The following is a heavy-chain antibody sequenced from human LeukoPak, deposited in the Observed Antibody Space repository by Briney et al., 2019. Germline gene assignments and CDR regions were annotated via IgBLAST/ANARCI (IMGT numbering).Heavy chain of an antibody. D-gene: IGHD3-22*01. CDR1: GFTFSESW. CDR2: IWYDGSNK. V-gene: IGHV3-33*07. Sequence: GGSLRLSCVASGFTFSESWMTWVRQPPGKGLEWVAIIWYDGSNKTYEDSVKGRFTISRDNSKNTLYLQMNSLRAEDTAVYYCARGVDYYENSGTIDYWGQGTLVTVSS. J-gene: IGHJ4*02. CDR3: ARGVDYYENSGTIDY.